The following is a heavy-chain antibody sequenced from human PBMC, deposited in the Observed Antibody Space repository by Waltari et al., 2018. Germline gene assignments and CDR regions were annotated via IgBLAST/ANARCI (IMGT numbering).Heavy chain of an antibody. CDR3: ASYCSSTSCWYYYGMDV. V-gene: IGHV4-39*01. Sequence: QLQLQESGPVLVKPSETLSLTCTVSGGSISSSSYYWGWIRQPPGKGLEWIGSIYYRGSTYYNPSLKSRVTISVDTSKNQFSLKLSSVTAADTAVYYCASYCSSTSCWYYYGMDVWGQGTTVTVSS. CDR1: GGSISSSSYY. CDR2: IYYRGST. D-gene: IGHD2-2*01. J-gene: IGHJ6*02.